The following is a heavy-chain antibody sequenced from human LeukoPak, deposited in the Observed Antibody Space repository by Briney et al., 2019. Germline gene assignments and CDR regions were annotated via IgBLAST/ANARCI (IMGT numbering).Heavy chain of an antibody. CDR1: GYTFTSYY. Sequence: ASVKVSCKASGYTFTSYYMHWVRQAPGQGLEWMGIINPSGGSTSYAQKFQGRVTMTRDTSTSTVYMELSSLRPEDTAVYYCARAGSEPDFDYWGQGTLVTVSS. J-gene: IGHJ4*02. D-gene: IGHD1-1*01. V-gene: IGHV1-46*01. CDR3: ARAGSEPDFDY. CDR2: INPSGGST.